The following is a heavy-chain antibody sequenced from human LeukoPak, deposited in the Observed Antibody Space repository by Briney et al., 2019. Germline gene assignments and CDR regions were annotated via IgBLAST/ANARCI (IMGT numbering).Heavy chain of an antibody. CDR1: GFTFSNYG. D-gene: IGHD6-13*01. V-gene: IGHV3-30*18. J-gene: IGHJ4*02. Sequence: PGGSLRLSCAASGFTFSNYGMHWVRQAPGKGLEWVAVIANDGRDKKYVDSVKGRFTISRGNSKNTLYLQMNSLRAEDTAVYYCAKDESIAAAGYYFDSWGQGTLVTVSS. CDR3: AKDESIAAAGYYFDS. CDR2: IANDGRDK.